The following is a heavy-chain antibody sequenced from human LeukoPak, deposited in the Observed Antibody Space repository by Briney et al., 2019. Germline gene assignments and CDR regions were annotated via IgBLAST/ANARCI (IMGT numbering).Heavy chain of an antibody. CDR3: ARGRRITMVRGVRFDP. CDR2: INHSGST. D-gene: IGHD3-10*01. Sequence: SETLSLTCAVYGGSFSGYYWSWIRQPPGKGLEWIGEINHSGSTNYNPSLKSRVTISVDTSKNQFSLKLSSVTAADTAVYYCARGRRITMVRGVRFDPWGQGTLVTVSP. V-gene: IGHV4-34*01. CDR1: GGSFSGYY. J-gene: IGHJ5*02.